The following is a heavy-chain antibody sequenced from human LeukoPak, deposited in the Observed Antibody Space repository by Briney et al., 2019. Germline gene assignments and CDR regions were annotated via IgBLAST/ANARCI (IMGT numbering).Heavy chain of an antibody. CDR2: ISSSSSCI. CDR3: ARVGAAILVFFDY. CDR1: GFTFSSYS. Sequence: GGSLRLSCAASGFTFSSYSMNWVRQAPGKGLEWVSSISSSSSCIYYADSVKGRFTISRDNAKNSLYLQMNSLRAEDTAVYYCARVGAAILVFFDYWGQGTLVTVSS. D-gene: IGHD2-2*01. J-gene: IGHJ4*02. V-gene: IGHV3-21*01.